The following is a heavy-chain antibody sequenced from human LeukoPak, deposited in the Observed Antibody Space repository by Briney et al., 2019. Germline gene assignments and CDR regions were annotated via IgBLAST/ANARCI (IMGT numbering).Heavy chain of an antibody. J-gene: IGHJ4*02. CDR3: ARGIVGATNYYFDY. Sequence: GSSVKVSCKASGGTFSSCAISWVRQAPGQGLEWMGGIIPIFGTANYAQKFQGRVTITTDESTSTAYMELSSLRSEDTAVYYCARGIVGATNYYFDYWGQGTLVTVSS. V-gene: IGHV1-69*05. CDR2: IIPIFGTA. D-gene: IGHD1-26*01. CDR1: GGTFSSCA.